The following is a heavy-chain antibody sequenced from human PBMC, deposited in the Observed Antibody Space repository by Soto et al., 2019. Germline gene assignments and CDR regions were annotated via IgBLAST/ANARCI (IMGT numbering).Heavy chain of an antibody. CDR2: ISGSGDST. V-gene: IGHV3-23*01. CDR1: GFSFSTYA. J-gene: IGHJ4*02. D-gene: IGHD6-13*01. CDR3: AKELRYSSNFDY. Sequence: EVQLLESGGGLVQPGKSLRVSCAASGFSFSTYAMNWVRQAPGKGLEWVSVISGSGDSTYYADSVKGRFTISRDNSKNTLYLQMSRLRDDDTAVYYCAKELRYSSNFDYWGQGSLVTVSS.